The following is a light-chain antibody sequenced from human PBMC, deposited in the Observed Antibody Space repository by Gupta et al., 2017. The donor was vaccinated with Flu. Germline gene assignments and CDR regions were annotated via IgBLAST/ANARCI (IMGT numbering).Light chain of an antibody. CDR1: QSLLHSNGYNF. CDR3: MQALQTPRT. V-gene: IGKV2-28*01. J-gene: IGKJ1*01. Sequence: DIVMTQSLFSLAVTPGEPASISCRSSQSLLHSNGYNFLDWYLQKQGQSPQLMIYLGSNRASGVPDRFSGSGSGTDFTLKISRVEAEDFGIYYCMQALQTPRTFGQGTKVEIK. CDR2: LGS.